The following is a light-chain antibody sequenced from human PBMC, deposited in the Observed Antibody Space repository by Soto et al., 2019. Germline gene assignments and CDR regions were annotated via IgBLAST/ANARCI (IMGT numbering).Light chain of an antibody. Sequence: EIVLTQSPATLSLSPGERATLSCRASQSFSSHLAWYQQKPGQAPRLLIYDASQRATALPARFSGRGSGTDITPTISSVEPEDFAVYYCQQRTSWPPVITFGQGTRLDIK. V-gene: IGKV3-11*01. CDR1: QSFSSH. J-gene: IGKJ5*01. CDR2: DAS. CDR3: QQRTSWPPVIT.